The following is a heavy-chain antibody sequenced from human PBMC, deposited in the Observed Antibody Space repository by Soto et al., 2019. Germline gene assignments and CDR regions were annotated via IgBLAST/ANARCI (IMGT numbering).Heavy chain of an antibody. J-gene: IGHJ4*02. CDR3: ARDPSGGFDY. V-gene: IGHV4-30-4*01. CDR1: GGSISSGDYY. D-gene: IGHD3-16*01. CDR2: IYYSGST. Sequence: SETLSLTCTVAGGSISSGDYYWSWIRQPPGKGLEWIGYIYYSGSTYYNPSLKSRVTISVDTSKNQFSLKLSSVTAADTAVYYCARDPSGGFDYWGQGTLVTVPQ.